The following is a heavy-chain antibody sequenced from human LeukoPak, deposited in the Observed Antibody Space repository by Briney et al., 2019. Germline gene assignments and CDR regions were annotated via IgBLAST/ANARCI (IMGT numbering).Heavy chain of an antibody. Sequence: GGSLRLSCSASGFTFSSYAMHWVRQAPGKGLEYVSAISSSGGSTYYADLVKGRFTISRDNSKNTLFLQMSSLRPEDTAVYFCVKERSGGFFDYWGQGTPVTVSS. CDR2: ISSSGGST. D-gene: IGHD1-26*01. CDR3: VKERSGGFFDY. CDR1: GFTFSSYA. V-gene: IGHV3-64D*09. J-gene: IGHJ4*02.